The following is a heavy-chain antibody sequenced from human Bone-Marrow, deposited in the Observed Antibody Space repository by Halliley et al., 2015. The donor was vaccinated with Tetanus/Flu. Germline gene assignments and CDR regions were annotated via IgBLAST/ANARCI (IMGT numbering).Heavy chain of an antibody. V-gene: IGHV5-51*01. CDR3: ARRGQYSSGWYDY. Sequence: EGMGIIYPSNSDTRYSPSFQGQVTISADRSISTAYLQWSSLKASDTAMYYCARRGQYSSGWYDYWGQGTPVTVSS. CDR2: IYPSNSDT. J-gene: IGHJ4*02. D-gene: IGHD6-19*01.